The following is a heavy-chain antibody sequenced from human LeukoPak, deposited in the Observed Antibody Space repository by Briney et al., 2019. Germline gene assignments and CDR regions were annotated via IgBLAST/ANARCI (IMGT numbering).Heavy chain of an antibody. CDR2: ISYDGSDK. D-gene: IGHD6-19*01. CDR1: GFTFRSYG. Sequence: PGGSLRLSCAVSGFTFRSYGMPWVRQAPGKGLEWVAVISYDGSDKYDADSVKGRFTISRDNSKNTLYLQMNSLRTEDTAVYYCAKGPRYTSGWFPPPDYWGQGTLVTVSS. J-gene: IGHJ4*02. CDR3: AKGPRYTSGWFPPPDY. V-gene: IGHV3-30*18.